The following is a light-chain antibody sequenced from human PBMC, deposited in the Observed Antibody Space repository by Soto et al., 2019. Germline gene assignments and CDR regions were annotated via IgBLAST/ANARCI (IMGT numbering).Light chain of an antibody. J-gene: IGLJ1*01. Sequence: QSLLTQPPSASGSPGQRVTISCSGSSSNIGSNTVNWYQQLPGTAPKLLIYRNNQRLSGVPDRFSGSKSGTSASLAISGLQYEDEADYYCAAWDDSMNRYVFGTGTEVTVL. V-gene: IGLV1-44*01. CDR3: AAWDDSMNRYV. CDR1: SSNIGSNT. CDR2: RNN.